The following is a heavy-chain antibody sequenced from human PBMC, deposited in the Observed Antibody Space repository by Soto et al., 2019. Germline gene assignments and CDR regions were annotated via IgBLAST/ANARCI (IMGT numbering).Heavy chain of an antibody. CDR3: ARCINYYDSGDDAFDI. J-gene: IGHJ3*02. CDR2: MNPNSGNT. D-gene: IGHD3-10*01. Sequence: ASVKVSCKASGYTFTSYDINWVRQATGQGLEWMGWMNPNSGNTGYAQKLQGRVTMTRNTSISTAYMKQSSLRSEDTAVYYCARCINYYDSGDDAFDIWGQGTMVTVSS. CDR1: GYTFTSYD. V-gene: IGHV1-8*01.